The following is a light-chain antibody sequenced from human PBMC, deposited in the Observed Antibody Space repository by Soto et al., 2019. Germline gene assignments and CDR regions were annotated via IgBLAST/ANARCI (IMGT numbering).Light chain of an antibody. CDR2: AAS. V-gene: IGKV1-9*01. CDR3: QQLDTYPLT. J-gene: IGKJ4*01. CDR1: QGISSY. Sequence: DIQMTQSPSSLSASVGDRVSITCRASQGISSYLAWYQHEPGKAPKLLIYAASTLQSGVPSRFSGSGSGTEFTLTISSLQPEDFATYYCQQLDTYPLTFGGGTKVDIK.